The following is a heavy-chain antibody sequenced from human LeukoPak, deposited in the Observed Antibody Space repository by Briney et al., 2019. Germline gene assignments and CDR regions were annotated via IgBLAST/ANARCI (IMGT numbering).Heavy chain of an antibody. J-gene: IGHJ6*03. V-gene: IGHV3-23*01. CDR3: AKLGGQEVYNYYVGV. CDR2: ISGSGGST. CDR1: GFTFSSYA. Sequence: GGSLRLSCAASGFTFSSYAMSWVRQAPGKGLEWVSAISGSGGSTYYADSVKGRFTISRDNSKNTLYLQMNSLRAEDTAVYYCAKLGGQEVYNYYVGVWGKGTTVAVSS. D-gene: IGHD3-16*01.